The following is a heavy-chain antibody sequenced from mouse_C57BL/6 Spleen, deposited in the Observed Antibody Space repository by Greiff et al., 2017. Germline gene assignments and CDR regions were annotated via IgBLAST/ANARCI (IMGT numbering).Heavy chain of an antibody. V-gene: IGHV1-22*01. D-gene: IGHD1-1*01. CDR3: AREGITTVVADY. CDR2: INPNNGGT. CDR1: GYTFTDYN. J-gene: IGHJ2*01. Sequence: DVKLQQSGPELVKPGASVKMSCKASGYTFTDYNMHWVKQSHGKSLEWIGYINPNNGGTSYNQKFKGKATLTVNKSSSTAYMELRSLTSEDSAVYYCAREGITTVVADYWGQGTTLTVSS.